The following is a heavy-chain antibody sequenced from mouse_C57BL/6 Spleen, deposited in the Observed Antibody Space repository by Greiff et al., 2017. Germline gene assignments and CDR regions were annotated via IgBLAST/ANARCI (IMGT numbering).Heavy chain of an antibody. Sequence: VQLQESGPELVKPGASVKLSCKASGYTFTSYDINWVKQRPGQGLEWIGWIYPRDGSTKYNEKLQVKAPLTVYNSSSTSYMELNSLTSDDSAVYFCARGGYGYPFYAMDDWGQGTSVTVSS. D-gene: IGHD2-2*01. J-gene: IGHJ4*01. CDR3: ARGGYGYPFYAMDD. CDR2: IYPRDGST. CDR1: GYTFTSYD. V-gene: IGHV1-85*01.